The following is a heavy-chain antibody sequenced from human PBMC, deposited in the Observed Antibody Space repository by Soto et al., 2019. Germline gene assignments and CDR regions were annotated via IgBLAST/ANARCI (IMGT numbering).Heavy chain of an antibody. Sequence: QIQLVQSGAEVKKPGASVKVSCKSSGYTFTSYAMHWVRQAPGQRLEWMGWINAGNGNTKYSHKFQGRVTITRDTSASTAYMELSSLRSEDTAVYYCARTSGYYFYDYWGQGTLVTVSS. J-gene: IGHJ4*02. D-gene: IGHD3-3*01. CDR1: GYTFTSYA. CDR2: INAGNGNT. CDR3: ARTSGYYFYDY. V-gene: IGHV1-3*01.